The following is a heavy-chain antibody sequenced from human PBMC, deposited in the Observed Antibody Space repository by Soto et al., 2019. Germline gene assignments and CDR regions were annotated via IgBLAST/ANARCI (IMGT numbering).Heavy chain of an antibody. CDR2: VYTSGYS. CDR1: GGSISSDY. V-gene: IGHV4-4*07. D-gene: IGHD6-13*01. CDR3: AREPTTAGTVNWFDP. Sequence: VQLQESGPGLVKPSETLCLICTVSGGSISSDYLSWIRQPAGKGLEWIGRVYTSGYSNSNPSLKSRVTMSVDTSKKQISLNLSSVTAADTAVYYCAREPTTAGTVNWFDPWGQGTLVTVSS. J-gene: IGHJ5*02.